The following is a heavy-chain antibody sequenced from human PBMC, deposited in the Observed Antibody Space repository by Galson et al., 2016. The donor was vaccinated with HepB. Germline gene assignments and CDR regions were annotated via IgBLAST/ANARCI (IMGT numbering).Heavy chain of an antibody. V-gene: IGHV3-9*01. CDR3: AKDLDGEVAGPFDL. CDR1: GFTFDDYA. Sequence: SLRLSCAASGFTFDDYALNWARQAPGKGLERVAVMSWYCDYLVYADSVKGRFIISRDNARTSLFLQMNSLRPEDTAFYYFAKDLDGEVAGPFDLWGRGTLVTVSS. J-gene: IGHJ2*01. D-gene: IGHD6-19*01. CDR2: MSWYCDYL.